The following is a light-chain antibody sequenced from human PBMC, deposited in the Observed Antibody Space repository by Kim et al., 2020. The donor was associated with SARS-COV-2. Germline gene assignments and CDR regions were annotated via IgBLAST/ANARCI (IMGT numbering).Light chain of an antibody. CDR3: QQRSKWPRT. Sequence: EIVLTQSPATLSLSPGERVTLSCRASQSISTYLGWYQQKPGQAPRLLISDASNRATGIPARFSGSGSGTDFTLTISSLEPEDFAIYYCQQRSKWPRTFGGGTKVDIK. V-gene: IGKV3-11*01. CDR2: DAS. J-gene: IGKJ4*02. CDR1: QSISTY.